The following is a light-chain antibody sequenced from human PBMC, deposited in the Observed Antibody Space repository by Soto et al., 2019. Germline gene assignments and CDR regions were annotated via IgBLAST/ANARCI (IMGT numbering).Light chain of an antibody. CDR3: AAWDDSLSGPNYV. Sequence: QSDLTKPPSAYGTPGQRVTISCSGSSSNIGSNYVYWYQQLPGTAPKLLIYRNNQRPSGVPDRFSGSKSGTSASLAISGLRSEDEADYYCAAWDDSLSGPNYVFGTGTKVTVL. CDR2: RNN. J-gene: IGLJ1*01. V-gene: IGLV1-47*01. CDR1: SSNIGSNY.